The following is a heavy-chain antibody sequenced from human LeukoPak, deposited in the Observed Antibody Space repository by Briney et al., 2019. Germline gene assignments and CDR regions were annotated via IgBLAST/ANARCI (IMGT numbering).Heavy chain of an antibody. CDR2: ISSSSSYT. V-gene: IGHV3-11*03. CDR3: ARSGSIAVVVPAATLVDY. D-gene: IGHD2-2*01. J-gene: IGHJ4*02. Sequence: PGGSLRLSCAASGFTFSDYYMSWIRQAPGKGLEWVSYISSSSSYTNYADSVKGRFTISRDNAKNSLYLQMNSLGAEDTAVYYCARSGSIAVVVPAATLVDYWGQGTLVTVSS. CDR1: GFTFSDYY.